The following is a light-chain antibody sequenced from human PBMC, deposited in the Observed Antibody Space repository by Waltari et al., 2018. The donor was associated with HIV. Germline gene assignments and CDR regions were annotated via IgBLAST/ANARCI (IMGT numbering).Light chain of an antibody. CDR1: THHIGHDNR. CDR2: EVS. Sequence: QSHMPPPSSASCSHGPSVTLSCTGITHHIGHDNRSSLFQFSPGRAPRLIIYEVSHRPPGISRRCSGSKSGNTASLTISGLQAADESEYYCCSYGSTSTIYVFGTGTFVTVL. V-gene: IGLV2-23*02. CDR3: CSYGSTSTIYV. J-gene: IGLJ1*01.